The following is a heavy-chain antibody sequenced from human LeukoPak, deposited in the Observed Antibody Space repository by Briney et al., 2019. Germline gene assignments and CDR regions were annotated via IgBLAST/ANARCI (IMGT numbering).Heavy chain of an antibody. J-gene: IGHJ5*01. CDR1: GFAFSVYA. V-gene: IGHV3-23*01. Sequence: GSLRLSCTASGFAFSVYAMSWLRQPPGKGLEWVSTINANSGTTSYAASVRGRFTISRDNSKNTLYLQLDTLRADDTATYYCAKPISGGLAVTADWFHPWGQGTLVVVSS. D-gene: IGHD6-19*01. CDR2: INANSGTT. CDR3: AKPISGGLAVTADWFHP.